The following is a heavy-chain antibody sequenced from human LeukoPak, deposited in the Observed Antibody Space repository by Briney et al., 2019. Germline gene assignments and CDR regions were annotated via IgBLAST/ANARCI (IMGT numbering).Heavy chain of an antibody. Sequence: GGSLRLSCAASGFTFSSYAMSWVRQAPGKGLEWVSAISGSGGSTYYADSVKGRFTISRDNSKNSLYLQMNSLRAEDTALYYCARGVVGVDYWGQGTLVTVSS. CDR1: GFTFSSYA. CDR2: ISGSGGST. J-gene: IGHJ4*02. V-gene: IGHV3-23*01. CDR3: ARGVVGVDY. D-gene: IGHD1-26*01.